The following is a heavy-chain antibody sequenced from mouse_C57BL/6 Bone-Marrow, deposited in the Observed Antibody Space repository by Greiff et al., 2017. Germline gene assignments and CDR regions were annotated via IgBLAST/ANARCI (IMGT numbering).Heavy chain of an antibody. D-gene: IGHD2-4*01. CDR3: ARRYYDYLDY. V-gene: IGHV1-81*01. CDR2: IYPRSGTT. CDR1: GYTFTSYG. Sequence: QVQLQQSGAELARPGASVKLSCKASGYTFTSYGISWVKQRTGQGLEWIGEIYPRSGTTYYNEKFKGKATLTADQSSSTAYMELRSLTSEDAAVYFCARRYYDYLDYWGQGTTLTVSS. J-gene: IGHJ2*01.